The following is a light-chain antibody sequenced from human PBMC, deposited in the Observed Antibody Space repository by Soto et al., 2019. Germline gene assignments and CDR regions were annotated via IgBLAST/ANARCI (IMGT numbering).Light chain of an antibody. Sequence: DIPMTQSPSTLSAFVGDRVTITCRASQSISSWLAWYQQKPGKAPKLLIYKASNLESGVPSRFSGSGSGTDFTLTISSLQPDDFATYYCHQYSSPPWTFGQGTKVESK. CDR2: KAS. CDR3: HQYSSPPWT. CDR1: QSISSW. V-gene: IGKV1-5*03. J-gene: IGKJ1*01.